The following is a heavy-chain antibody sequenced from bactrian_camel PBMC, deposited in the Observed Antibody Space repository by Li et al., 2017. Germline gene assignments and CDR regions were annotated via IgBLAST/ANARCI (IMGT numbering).Heavy chain of an antibody. CDR1: GFTFSDYI. J-gene: IGHJ4*01. D-gene: IGHD6*01. Sequence: QLVESGGGLVQPGGSLRLSCAASGFTFSDYIINWVRQAPGKGLEWVSAINLAGSLTRYGDSVRGRFTISKDVAKNTLYLQMNSLKSDDTAMYFCAADSSSWYHYYRWGRGTQVTVS. CDR2: INLAGSLT. V-gene: IGHV3S42*01. CDR3: AADSSSWYHYYR.